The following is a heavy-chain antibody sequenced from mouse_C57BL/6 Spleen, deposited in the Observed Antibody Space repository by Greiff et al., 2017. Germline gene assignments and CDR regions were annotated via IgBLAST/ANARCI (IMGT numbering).Heavy chain of an antibody. CDR1: GYSFTDYN. V-gene: IGHV1-39*01. Sequence: VQLKESGPELVKPGASVKISCKASGYSFTDYNMNWVKQSNRKSLEWIGVINPNYGTTSYNQKFKGKATLTVDQSSSTAYMRLNSLTSEDSAVYYCARFELRLRAMDYWGQGTSVTVSS. D-gene: IGHD3-1*01. CDR2: INPNYGTT. CDR3: ARFELRLRAMDY. J-gene: IGHJ4*01.